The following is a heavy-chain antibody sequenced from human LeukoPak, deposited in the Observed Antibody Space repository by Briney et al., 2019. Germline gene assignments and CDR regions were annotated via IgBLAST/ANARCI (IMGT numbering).Heavy chain of an antibody. D-gene: IGHD5-12*01. CDR2: IYPGDSDT. CDR3: AMGYSGYDRCVRAFDI. CDR1: GYSFTSYW. Sequence: GESLKISCKGSGYSFTSYWIGWVRQMPGNGLEWMGLIYPGDSDTRYRPSFQGQVTISADKSISTAYLQWSSLKASDTAMYYCAMGYSGYDRCVRAFDIWGQGTMVTVSS. V-gene: IGHV5-51*01. J-gene: IGHJ3*02.